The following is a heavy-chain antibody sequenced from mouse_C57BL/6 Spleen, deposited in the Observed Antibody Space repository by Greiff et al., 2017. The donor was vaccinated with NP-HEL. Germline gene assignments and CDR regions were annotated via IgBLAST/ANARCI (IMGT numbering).Heavy chain of an antibody. D-gene: IGHD2-3*01. J-gene: IGHJ4*01. CDR1: GYTFTSYW. CDR2: IDPNSGGT. Sequence: QVQLQQPGAELVKPGASVKLSCKASGYTFTSYWMHWVKQRPGRGLEWIGRIDPNSGGTKYNEKFKSKATLTVDKPSSTAYMQLSSLTSEDSEVYDCARNEVIYDYWAMDYWGQGTSVTVSS. CDR3: ARNEVIYDYWAMDY. V-gene: IGHV1-72*01.